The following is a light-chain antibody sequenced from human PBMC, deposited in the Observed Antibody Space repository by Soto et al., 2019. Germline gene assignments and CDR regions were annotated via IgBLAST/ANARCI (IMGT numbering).Light chain of an antibody. CDR3: QHFNCYPEA. CDR2: KAS. CDR1: QTISSW. V-gene: IGKV1-5*03. J-gene: IGKJ1*01. Sequence: DSQMTAAPGTRFGYVVYIFTIALRASQTISSWLAWYQQKPGKAPKLLIYKASTLKSGVPSRFSGSGSGTEFTLTISSLQPDDFATYYCQHFNCYPEAFGQGTKVDIK.